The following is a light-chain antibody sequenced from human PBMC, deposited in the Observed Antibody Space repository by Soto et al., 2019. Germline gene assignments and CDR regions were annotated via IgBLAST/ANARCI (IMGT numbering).Light chain of an antibody. Sequence: DVVMTQSPLSLPVTLGQPASISCRSNQSLVHSDGIAYFSWFQQRPGRPPRLLIYKISNRFSGVPDRFSGSGAGTHFTLTTSRVEAEDVGVYYCMHATQFPWTLGQGTKLDIK. CDR1: QSLVHSDGIAY. J-gene: IGKJ1*01. CDR3: MHATQFPWT. CDR2: KIS. V-gene: IGKV2-24*01.